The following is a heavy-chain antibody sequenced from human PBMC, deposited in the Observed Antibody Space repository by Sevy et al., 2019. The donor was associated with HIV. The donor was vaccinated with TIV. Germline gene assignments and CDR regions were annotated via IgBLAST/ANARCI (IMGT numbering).Heavy chain of an antibody. CDR3: PKAFGGSGYYYFDY. D-gene: IGHD3-22*01. Sequence: GESLKISCAASGFTFSSYGMHWVRQAPGKGLEWVAVISYDGSNKYYADSVKGRFTISRDNSKNTLYLQMNSLRAEDTAVYYCPKAFGGSGYYYFDYWGQGTLVTVSS. V-gene: IGHV3-30*18. CDR2: ISYDGSNK. CDR1: GFTFSSYG. J-gene: IGHJ4*02.